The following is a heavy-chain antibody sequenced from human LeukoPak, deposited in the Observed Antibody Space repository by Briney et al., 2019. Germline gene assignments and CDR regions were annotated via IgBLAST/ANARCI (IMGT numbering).Heavy chain of an antibody. J-gene: IGHJ5*02. CDR1: GYSISSGYY. D-gene: IGHD5-12*01. Sequence: SETLSLTCTVSGYSISSGYYWGWIRQPPGKGLEWIGSIYHSGSTYYNPSLKSRVTISVDKSKNQFSLKLSSVTAADTAVYYCARGSGSDWFDPWGQGTLVTVSS. CDR3: ARGSGSDWFDP. V-gene: IGHV4-38-2*02. CDR2: IYHSGST.